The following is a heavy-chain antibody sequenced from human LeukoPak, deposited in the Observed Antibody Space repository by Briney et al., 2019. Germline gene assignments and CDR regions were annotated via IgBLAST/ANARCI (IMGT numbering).Heavy chain of an antibody. Sequence: GGSLRLSCAASGFTVSSNYMSWVRQAPGKGLEWVSVIYSGGSTYYADSVKGRFTISRDNSKNTLYLQMNSLRAEDTAVYYCAKDRIAAAGTENDYWGQGTLVTVSS. J-gene: IGHJ4*02. CDR3: AKDRIAAAGTENDY. CDR1: GFTVSSNY. CDR2: IYSGGST. V-gene: IGHV3-66*01. D-gene: IGHD6-13*01.